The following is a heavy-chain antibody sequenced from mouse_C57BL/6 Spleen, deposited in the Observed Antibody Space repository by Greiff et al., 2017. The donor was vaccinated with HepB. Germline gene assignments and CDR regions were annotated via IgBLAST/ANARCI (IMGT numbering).Heavy chain of an antibody. CDR1: GSAFRSYW. Sequence: QVQLKQSGAELVKPGASVKISCKASGSAFRSYWMNWVKQRPGKGLEWIGQIYPGDGDTNYNGKFKGKATLTADKSSSTAYMQLSSLTSEDSAVYFCARSRLRNWYFDVWGTGTTVTVSS. J-gene: IGHJ1*03. D-gene: IGHD2-4*01. CDR3: ARSRLRNWYFDV. V-gene: IGHV1-80*01. CDR2: IYPGDGDT.